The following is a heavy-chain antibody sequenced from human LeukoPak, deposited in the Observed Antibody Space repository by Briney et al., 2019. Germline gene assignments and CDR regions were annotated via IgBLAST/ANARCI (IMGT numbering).Heavy chain of an antibody. Sequence: ASVKVSCKASGYTFTSYGISWVRQAPGQGLEWMGWISAYNGNTNYAQNLQGRVTMTTDTSTTTAYMELRSLRSEDTAVYYCARGCPTSMLEDYYYYMDVWGKGTTVTVSS. J-gene: IGHJ6*03. CDR2: ISAYNGNT. CDR1: GYTFTSYG. V-gene: IGHV1-18*01. D-gene: IGHD2/OR15-2a*01. CDR3: ARGCPTSMLEDYYYYMDV.